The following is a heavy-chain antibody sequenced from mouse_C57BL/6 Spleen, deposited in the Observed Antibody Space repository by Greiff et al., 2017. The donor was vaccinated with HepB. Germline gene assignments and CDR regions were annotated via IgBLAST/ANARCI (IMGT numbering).Heavy chain of an antibody. CDR1: GYTFTDYE. V-gene: IGHV1-15*01. J-gene: IGHJ2*01. CDR3: TSADGSYFDY. Sequence: VQLQQSGAELVRPGASVTLSCKASGYTFTDYEMHWVKQTPVHGLEWIGAIDPETGGTAYNQKFKGKAILTADKSSSTAYMELRSLTSEDSAVYYCTSADGSYFDYWGQGTTLTVSS. CDR2: IDPETGGT. D-gene: IGHD2-3*01.